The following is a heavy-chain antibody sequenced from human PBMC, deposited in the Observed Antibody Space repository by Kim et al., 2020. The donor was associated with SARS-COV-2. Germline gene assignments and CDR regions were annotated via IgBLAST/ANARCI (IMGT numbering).Heavy chain of an antibody. CDR3: ARRIGAAAATVGYFDR. V-gene: IGHV3-21*01. J-gene: IGHJ2*01. Sequence: GGSLRLSCAASGFSFSSYNMNWFRQAPGKGLEWVSSISSSSSNVYYADSLKGRFTISRDNAQHALYLQMDSLRAEDTAVYYCARRIGAAAATVGYFDRWGSGSLVTVSS. D-gene: IGHD6-25*01. CDR1: GFSFSSYN. CDR2: ISSSSSNV.